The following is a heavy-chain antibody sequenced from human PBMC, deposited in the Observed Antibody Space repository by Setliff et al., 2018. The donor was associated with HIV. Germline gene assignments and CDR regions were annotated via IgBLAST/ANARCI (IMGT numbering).Heavy chain of an antibody. J-gene: IGHJ3*01. V-gene: IGHV4-34*01. CDR1: GGSFSGYH. CDR3: ARGGALPEGDGFDV. Sequence: SETLSLTCAVYGGSFSGYHWSWIRQSPGKGLEWIGEINHSGTTNYNPSLKSRVILSVDTSKNQFSLNLTSVTATDTGLYYCARGGALPEGDGFDVWSLGKMVTVSS. CDR2: INHSGTT. D-gene: IGHD2-15*01.